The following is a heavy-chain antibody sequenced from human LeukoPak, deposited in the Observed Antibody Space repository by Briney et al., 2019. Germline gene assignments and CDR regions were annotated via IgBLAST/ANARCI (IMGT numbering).Heavy chain of an antibody. CDR1: GGSITSSTYY. Sequence: SETLSLTCTVSGGSITSSTYYWGWIRQPPGKGLEWIGSVYYSGNTFYNPSLKSRVTMSVDTSKNQFSLRLSSVTAADTALYYCARRTVTNGWFRIDYWGQGSLVIVSS. CDR3: ARRTVTNGWFRIDY. D-gene: IGHD6-19*01. V-gene: IGHV4-39*07. CDR2: VYYSGNT. J-gene: IGHJ4*02.